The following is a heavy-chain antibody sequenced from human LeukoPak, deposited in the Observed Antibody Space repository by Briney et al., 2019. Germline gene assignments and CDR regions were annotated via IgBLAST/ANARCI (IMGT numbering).Heavy chain of an antibody. CDR3: AREHYYDSSGYDY. V-gene: IGHV4-4*07. Sequence: SETLSLTCTVSGGSISSYYRSWMRQPARKGLQWIGRIYTSGSTNYNHPLKSRVTMSVDTSKNQFSLKLSSVTAADTAVYYCAREHYYDSSGYDYWGQGTLVTVSS. CDR1: GGSISSYY. CDR2: IYTSGST. J-gene: IGHJ4*02. D-gene: IGHD3-22*01.